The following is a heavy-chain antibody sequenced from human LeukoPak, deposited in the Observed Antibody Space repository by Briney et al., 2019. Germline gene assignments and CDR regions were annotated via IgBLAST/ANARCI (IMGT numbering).Heavy chain of an antibody. V-gene: IGHV3-74*01. CDR1: GFSFSGHW. CDR2: INTDGSNT. Sequence: GGSLRLSCTASGFSFSGHWMHWARQLPGKGLMWVSRINTDGSNTHYADSVKGRFTISRDNAKNTLYLQMNGLRVEDTAVYYCVVWGEDRSGHRFDFWGQGTLVTVSS. CDR3: VVWGEDRSGHRFDF. D-gene: IGHD3-22*01. J-gene: IGHJ4*02.